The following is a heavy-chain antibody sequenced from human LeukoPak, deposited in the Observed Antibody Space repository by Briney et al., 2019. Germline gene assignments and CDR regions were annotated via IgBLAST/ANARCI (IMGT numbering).Heavy chain of an antibody. V-gene: IGHV3-9*03. CDR2: ISWNSGSI. J-gene: IGHJ4*02. CDR1: GFTFDDYA. Sequence: GGSLRLSCAASGFTFDDYAMHWVRQAPGKGLEWVSGISWNSGSIGYADSVKGRFTISRDNAKNSLYLQMNSLRAEDMALYYCAKVGGSSWEGYFDYWGQGTLVTVSS. D-gene: IGHD6-13*01. CDR3: AKVGGSSWEGYFDY.